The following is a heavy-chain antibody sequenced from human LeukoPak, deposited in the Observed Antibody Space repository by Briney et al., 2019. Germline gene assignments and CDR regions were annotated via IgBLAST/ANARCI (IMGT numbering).Heavy chain of an antibody. V-gene: IGHV1-2*06. CDR1: GYTFTGYY. J-gene: IGHJ4*02. CDR2: INPNSGGT. CDR3: ARDDTEVSFDY. Sequence: ASVKVSCKASGYTFTGYYMHWVRQAPGQGLEWMGRINPNSGGTNYAQKFQGRVTMTRDTSISTAYMELSRLRSDDRAVYYCARDDTEVSFDYWGQGTLVTVSS.